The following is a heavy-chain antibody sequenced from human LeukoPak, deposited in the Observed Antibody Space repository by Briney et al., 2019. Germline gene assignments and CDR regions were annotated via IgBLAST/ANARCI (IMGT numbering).Heavy chain of an antibody. CDR3: ARDNHDFQTPTGSLDY. J-gene: IGHJ4*02. V-gene: IGHV3-48*01. CDR2: ISSSSNTI. Sequence: GGSLRLSCAASGFTFSSYSMSWVRQAPEKGLEWVSYISSSSNTIYYADSVMGRFTISRDNAKDSLYLQMNSLRAEDTAVYYCARDNHDFQTPTGSLDYWGQGTLVTVSS. CDR1: GFTFSSYS. D-gene: IGHD1-1*01.